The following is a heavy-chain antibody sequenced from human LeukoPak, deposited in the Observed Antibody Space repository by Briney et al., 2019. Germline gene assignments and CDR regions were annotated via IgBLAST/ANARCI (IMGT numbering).Heavy chain of an antibody. J-gene: IGHJ4*02. Sequence: PSETLSLTCAVSGGSISSSNWWSWVRQPPGKGLEWIGEIYHSGSTYYNPSLKSRVTISVDTSKNQFSLKLSSVTAADAAVYYCASGTVLRFLEWLPFDYWGQGTLVTVSS. CDR2: IYHSGST. V-gene: IGHV4-4*02. CDR3: ASGTVLRFLEWLPFDY. CDR1: GGSISSSNW. D-gene: IGHD3-3*01.